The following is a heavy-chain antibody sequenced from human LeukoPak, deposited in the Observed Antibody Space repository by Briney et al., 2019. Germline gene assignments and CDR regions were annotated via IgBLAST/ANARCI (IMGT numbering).Heavy chain of an antibody. Sequence: RSLRLSCAATGFTFSHYGFHGVRQAGGKGLAGVAGIWSDGTNQFYADCVNGRFTISRDYSQQTVTLDMHGLRTEDTARCDCPKDPHRGFEYSNSLEYWGPGTLVTVSS. CDR3: PKDPHRGFEYSNSLEY. CDR1: GFTFSHYG. V-gene: IGHV3-33*06. CDR2: IWSDGTNQ. D-gene: IGHD4-11*01. J-gene: IGHJ4*02.